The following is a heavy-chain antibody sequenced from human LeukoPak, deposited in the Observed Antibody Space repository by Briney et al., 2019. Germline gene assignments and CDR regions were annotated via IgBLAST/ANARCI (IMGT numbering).Heavy chain of an antibody. D-gene: IGHD3-22*01. J-gene: IGHJ4*02. CDR1: GGSISSYY. CDR3: ARGLYYYDSSGYE. Sequence: SETLSLTCTVSGGSISSYYWSWIRQPPRKGLEWIGYIYYSGSTNYNPSLKSRVTISVDTSKNQFSLKLSSVTAADTAVYYCARGLYYYDSSGYEWGQGTLVTVSS. CDR2: IYYSGST. V-gene: IGHV4-59*13.